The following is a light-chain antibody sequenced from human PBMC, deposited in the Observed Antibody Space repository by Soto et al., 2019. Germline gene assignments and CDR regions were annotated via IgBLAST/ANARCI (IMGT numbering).Light chain of an antibody. CDR3: MQVMHTPVT. J-gene: IGKJ3*01. CDR1: QSLLHSTGYNY. CDR2: LGS. V-gene: IGKV2-28*01. Sequence: DIVMTQSPLSLPVTPGEPASISCRSSQSLLHSTGYNYLDWYLQKPGQSPQLLIQLGSMRASGVPDRLSGSGSGTDFTLKISRGEAEEVGVYYCMQVMHTPVTFGPGTKVDI.